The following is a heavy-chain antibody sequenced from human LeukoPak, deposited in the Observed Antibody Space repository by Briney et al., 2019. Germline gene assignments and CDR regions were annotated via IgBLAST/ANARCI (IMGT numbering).Heavy chain of an antibody. D-gene: IGHD5-12*01. CDR3: ARAYGGYDFDY. J-gene: IGHJ4*02. CDR2: INHSGST. Sequence: PSETLFLTCAVYGGSFSDYYWSWIRQPPGKGLEWIGEINHSGSTNYNPSLKSRVTISVDTSKNQFSLKLSSVTAADTAVYYCARAYGGYDFDYWGQGTLVTVSS. V-gene: IGHV4-34*01. CDR1: GGSFSDYY.